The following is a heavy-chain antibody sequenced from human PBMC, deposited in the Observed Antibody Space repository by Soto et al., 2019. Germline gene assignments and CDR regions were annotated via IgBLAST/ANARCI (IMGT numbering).Heavy chain of an antibody. CDR3: ARERYGIPPAVNDY. J-gene: IGHJ4*01. CDR2: MNPNSGNT. D-gene: IGHD2-2*01. V-gene: IGHV1-8*01. CDR1: GYTFTSYD. Sequence: GASVKVSCKASGYTFTSYDINWVRQATGQGLEWMGWMNPNSGNTGYAQKVQGRVTMTTNTSISTAYMELRSLRSEDTAVYYCARERYGIPPAVNDYSGQGSLVLVSS.